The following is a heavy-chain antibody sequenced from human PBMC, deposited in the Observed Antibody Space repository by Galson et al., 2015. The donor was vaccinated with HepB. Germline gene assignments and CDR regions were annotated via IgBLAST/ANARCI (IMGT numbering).Heavy chain of an antibody. D-gene: IGHD3-22*01. V-gene: IGHV3-30*18. CDR1: GFTFSSYG. CDR3: AKTTYYYDSSGYQDYYYYMDV. CDR2: ISYDGSNK. J-gene: IGHJ6*03. Sequence: SLRLSCAASGFTFSSYGMHWVRQAPGKGLEWVAVISYDGSNKYYADSVKGRFTISRDNSKNTLYLQMNSLRAEDTAVYYCAKTTYYYDSSGYQDYYYYMDVWGKGTTVTVSS.